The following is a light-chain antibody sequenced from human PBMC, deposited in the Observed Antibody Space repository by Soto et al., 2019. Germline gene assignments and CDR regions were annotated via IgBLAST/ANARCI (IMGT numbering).Light chain of an antibody. J-gene: IGKJ1*01. CDR3: QQHGSGPWT. CDR1: QTVSSSN. CDR2: VAS. V-gene: IGKV3-20*01. Sequence: EIVLTQSPDTLSLSPGERATLSCRARQTVSSSNLAWYQHKPGQAPRLLIYVASRRATGIPDRFSGSGSGTEFTLTITILEPEDFAVYYCQQHGSGPWTFGQGTKVEIK.